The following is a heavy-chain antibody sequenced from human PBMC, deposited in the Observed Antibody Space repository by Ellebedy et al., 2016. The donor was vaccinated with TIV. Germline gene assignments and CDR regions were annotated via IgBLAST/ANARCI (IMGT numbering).Heavy chain of an antibody. CDR1: GGTFSSYA. J-gene: IGHJ6*02. V-gene: IGHV1-69*13. CDR2: IIPIFGTA. Sequence: AASVKVSCKASGGTFSSYAISWVRQAPGQGLEWMGGIIPIFGTANYAQKFQGRVTITADESTSTAYMELSSLRSEDTAVYYCARRVWERPAYIQYYYYGMDVWGQGTTVTVSS. D-gene: IGHD1-26*01. CDR3: ARRVWERPAYIQYYYYGMDV.